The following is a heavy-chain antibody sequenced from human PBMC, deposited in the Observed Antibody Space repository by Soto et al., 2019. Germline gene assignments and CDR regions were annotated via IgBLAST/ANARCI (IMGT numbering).Heavy chain of an antibody. J-gene: IGHJ4*02. CDR3: ARLLSYSSSWHLYFDY. Sequence: GESLKISCKGSGYSFTSYWIGWVRQMPGKGLEWMGIIYPGDSDTRYSPSFQGQVTISAAKSISTAYLQWSSLKASDTAMYYCARLLSYSSSWHLYFDYWGQGTLVTVSS. CDR2: IYPGDSDT. D-gene: IGHD6-13*01. V-gene: IGHV5-51*01. CDR1: GYSFTSYW.